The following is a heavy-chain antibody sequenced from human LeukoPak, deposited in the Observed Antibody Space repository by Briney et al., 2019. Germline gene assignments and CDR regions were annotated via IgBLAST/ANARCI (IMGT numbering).Heavy chain of an antibody. CDR3: AREYSSSSAMWFDY. Sequence: ASVKVSCKASGYTFTGYYMHWVRQAPGQGLEWMGWINPNSGGTNYAQKFQGRVTMTRDTSISTAYMELSRLRSDDTAVFYCAREYSSSSAMWFDYWGQGTQVTVSS. V-gene: IGHV1-2*02. J-gene: IGHJ4*02. D-gene: IGHD6-6*01. CDR1: GYTFTGYY. CDR2: INPNSGGT.